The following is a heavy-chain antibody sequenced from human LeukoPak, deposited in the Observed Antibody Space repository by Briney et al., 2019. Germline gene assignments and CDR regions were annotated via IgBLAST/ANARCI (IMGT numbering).Heavy chain of an antibody. CDR3: ARDEQWELLPFDY. D-gene: IGHD1-26*01. CDR1: GFTFSSYR. V-gene: IGHV3-48*04. CDR2: ISSSSSTI. J-gene: IGHJ4*02. Sequence: GGSLRLSCAASGFTFSSYRMNWVRQAPGKGLEWVSYISSSSSTIYYADSVKGRFTISRDNAKNSLYLQMNSLRAEDTAVYYCARDEQWELLPFDYWGQGTLVTVSS.